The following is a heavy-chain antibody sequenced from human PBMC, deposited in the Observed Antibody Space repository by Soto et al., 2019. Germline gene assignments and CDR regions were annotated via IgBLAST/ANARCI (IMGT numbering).Heavy chain of an antibody. CDR3: ATTIAVAAPYYFDY. CDR2: ISGSSSYT. J-gene: IGHJ4*02. CDR1: GFTFSDYY. Sequence: GGSLRLSCAASGFTFSDYYMSWIRQAPGKGLEWVSYISGSSSYTNYADSVKGRFTISRDNAKNSLYLQMNSLRAEDTAVYYCATTIAVAAPYYFDYWGQGTLVTVSS. D-gene: IGHD6-19*01. V-gene: IGHV3-11*06.